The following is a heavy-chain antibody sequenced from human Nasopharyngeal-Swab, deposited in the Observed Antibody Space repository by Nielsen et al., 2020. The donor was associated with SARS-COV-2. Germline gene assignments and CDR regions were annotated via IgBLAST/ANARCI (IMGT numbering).Heavy chain of an antibody. CDR3: ARGEHVDIVAHYMDV. D-gene: IGHD5-12*01. CDR2: IWYAGSNK. CDR1: GFTFSSYG. V-gene: IGHV3-33*01. J-gene: IGHJ6*03. Sequence: GGSLRLSCAASGFTFSSYGMHWVRQAPGKGLEWVAVIWYAGSNKYYADSVKGRFTISRDNSKNTLYLQMNSLRAEDTAVYYCARGEHVDIVAHYMDVWGKGTTVTVSS.